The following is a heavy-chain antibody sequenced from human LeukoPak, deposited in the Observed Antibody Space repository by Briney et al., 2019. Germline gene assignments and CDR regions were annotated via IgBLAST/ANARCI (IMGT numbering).Heavy chain of an antibody. J-gene: IGHJ4*02. V-gene: IGHV3-7*01. Sequence: GGSLRLSCAASEFPLSSYWMSWVRQAPGKGLEWLANIKQDGSEKNYVDSVKGRFTISRDNAQNSLYLQMNSLRAEDTAVYYCASRDFLTGYYDYWGQGTLVTVSS. CDR2: IKQDGSEK. CDR1: EFPLSSYW. CDR3: ASRDFLTGYYDY. D-gene: IGHD3-9*01.